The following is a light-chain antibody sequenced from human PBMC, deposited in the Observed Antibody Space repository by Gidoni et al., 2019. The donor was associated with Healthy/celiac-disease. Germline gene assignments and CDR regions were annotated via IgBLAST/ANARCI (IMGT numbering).Light chain of an antibody. CDR3: LQDYNYPLT. V-gene: IGKV1-6*01. Sequence: AIQLNQSPSSLSASVGDRVTITCRASQGIRNDLGWYQQKPGKAPKLLIYAASSLQSGVPSRFSGSGSGTDFTLTISSLQPEDFATYYCLQDYNYPLTFGGGTKVEIK. CDR2: AAS. CDR1: QGIRND. J-gene: IGKJ4*01.